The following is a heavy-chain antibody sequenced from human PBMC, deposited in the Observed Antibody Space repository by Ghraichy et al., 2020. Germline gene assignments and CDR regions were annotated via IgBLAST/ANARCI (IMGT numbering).Heavy chain of an antibody. Sequence: SETLSLTCTVSGGSISSGGYYWSWIRQHPGKGLEWIGYIYYSGSTYYNPSLKSRVTISVDTSKNQFSLKLSSVTAADTAVYYCARGLTMVRGVIMCAFDIWGQGTMVTVSS. CDR1: GGSISSGGYY. V-gene: IGHV4-31*03. D-gene: IGHD3-10*01. CDR2: IYYSGST. CDR3: ARGLTMVRGVIMCAFDI. J-gene: IGHJ3*02.